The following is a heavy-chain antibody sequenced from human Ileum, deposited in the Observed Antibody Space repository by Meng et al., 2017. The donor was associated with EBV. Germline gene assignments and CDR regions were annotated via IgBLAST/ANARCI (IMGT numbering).Heavy chain of an antibody. V-gene: IGHV3-23*04. J-gene: IGHJ3*01. CDR1: GFSFSSFS. CDR2: VDSASGTGT. CDR3: TRPRSTVARTRAFDL. D-gene: IGHD6-19*01. Sequence: EVQLVESGGGLVQPGGSLRLSCATSGFSFSSFSMSWVRQAPGKGLEWVSGVDSASGTGTHYADSVKGRFIISRDNSKNTLFLQMNSLRAEDTAIYYCTRPRSTVARTRAFDLWGQGTMVTVSS.